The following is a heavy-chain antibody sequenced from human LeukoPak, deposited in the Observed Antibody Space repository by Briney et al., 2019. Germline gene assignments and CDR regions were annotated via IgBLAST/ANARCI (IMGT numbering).Heavy chain of an antibody. D-gene: IGHD4-17*01. CDR1: GFTFSSHG. CDR2: IRYDGTNK. J-gene: IGHJ4*02. V-gene: IGHV3-30*02. Sequence: PGGSLTLSCGASGFTFSSHGMHWVRQAPGKGLEWVAFIRYDGTNKYYADSMKGRFTISRDNSKNTLYLQMNSLRTEDTAVYYCAKDNYYGDYEVTSIFGVDWGQGTLVTVSS. CDR3: AKDNYYGDYEVTSIFGVD.